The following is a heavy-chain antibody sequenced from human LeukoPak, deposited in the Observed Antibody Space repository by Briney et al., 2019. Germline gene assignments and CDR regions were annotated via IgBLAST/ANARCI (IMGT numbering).Heavy chain of an antibody. CDR3: ARGFWLYGSGSYYPPEFDY. CDR1: GFTFSSYA. CDR2: ISYDGSNK. J-gene: IGHJ4*02. Sequence: PGGSLRLSCASSGFTFSSYAMQWVRQAPGKGLEWVAVISYDGSNKYYADSVKGRFTISRDNSKNTLYLQMNSLRAEDTAVYYCARGFWLYGSGSYYPPEFDYWGQGTLVTVSS. V-gene: IGHV3-30-3*01. D-gene: IGHD3-10*01.